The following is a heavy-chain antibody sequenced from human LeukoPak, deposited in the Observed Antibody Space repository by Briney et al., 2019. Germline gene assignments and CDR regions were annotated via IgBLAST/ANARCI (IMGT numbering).Heavy chain of an antibody. V-gene: IGHV1-69*04. CDR1: GGTFNTFA. D-gene: IGHD3-16*02. J-gene: IGHJ4*02. CDR2: IIPIVDIG. CDR3: ATDLNLGEFSLYAPFDY. Sequence: ASVKVSCKASGGTFNTFAISWVRQAPGQGLEWMGRIIPIVDIGKTAQKFQGRVAITADKSTSTGYMELTSLRSEDTAVYYCATDLNLGEFSLYAPFDYWGQGTLVTVPS.